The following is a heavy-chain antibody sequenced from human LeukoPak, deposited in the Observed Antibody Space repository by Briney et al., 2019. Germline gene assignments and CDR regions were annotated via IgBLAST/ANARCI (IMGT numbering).Heavy chain of an antibody. D-gene: IGHD3-3*01. CDR3: ARFARGDLYNWFDP. J-gene: IGHJ5*02. V-gene: IGHV4-38-2*01. CDR2: IHHSGST. Sequence: SETLSLACAVSGYSISSGYYCGWIRQPPGKGLEWIGTIHHSGSTYYNPSLKSRVTISVDTSNNQFSLKLTSVTAADTAVYYCARFARGDLYNWFDPWGQGTLVTVSS. CDR1: GYSISSGYY.